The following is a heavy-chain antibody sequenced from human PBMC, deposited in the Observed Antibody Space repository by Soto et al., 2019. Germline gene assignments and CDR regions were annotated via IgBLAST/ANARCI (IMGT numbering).Heavy chain of an antibody. CDR1: GFTFSTYW. D-gene: IGHD6-6*01. V-gene: IGHV3-7*01. CDR3: ARDRPLAHFDY. J-gene: IGHJ4*02. CDR2: IKQDGSET. Sequence: TGGALRLSSPPSGFTFSTYWMIWVRQAPGKGLEWVANIKQDGSETYYVDSVKGRFTISRDNAKNSLYLQMNSLRAEDTAVYYCARDRPLAHFDYWGQGTLVTVSS.